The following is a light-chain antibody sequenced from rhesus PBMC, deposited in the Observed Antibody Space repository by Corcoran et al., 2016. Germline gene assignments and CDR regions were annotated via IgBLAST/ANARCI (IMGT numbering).Light chain of an antibody. CDR2: QAT. CDR3: QQYNSAPPT. J-gene: IGKJ1*01. V-gene: IGKV1-16*01. Sequence: DIQMTQSPSSLSASVGDKVTITCQASQSISSWLAWYQQKPGNAPKPLIYQATSLETGVPPRFSVSGSGTDFTLTISSLQPEDFATYYWQQYNSAPPTFGQGTKVEIK. CDR1: QSISSW.